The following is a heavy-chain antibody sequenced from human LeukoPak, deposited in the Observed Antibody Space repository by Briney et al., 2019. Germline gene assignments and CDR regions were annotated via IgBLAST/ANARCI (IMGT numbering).Heavy chain of an antibody. J-gene: IGHJ4*02. CDR2: ISGSGGST. D-gene: IGHD2-15*01. CDR1: XXXXXSYX. V-gene: IGHV3-23*01. CDR3: AKAGCSGGSCYLDY. Sequence: GGXLXXXXXXXXXXXXSYXMSWVXQAPGKGLEWVSAISGSGGSTYYADSVKGRFTISRDNSKNTLYLQMNSLRAEDTAVYYCAKAGCSGGSCYLDYWGQGTLVTVSS.